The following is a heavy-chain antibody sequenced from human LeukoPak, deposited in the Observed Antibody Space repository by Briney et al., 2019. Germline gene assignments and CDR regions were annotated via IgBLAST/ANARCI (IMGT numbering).Heavy chain of an antibody. V-gene: IGHV1-24*01. CDR3: ATDLPGYGDYEVLDP. CDR1: GYTLTELS. Sequence: ASVKVSCKVSGYTLTELSMHWVRQAPGKGLEWMGGFDPEDGETIYAQKFQGRVTMTEDTSTDTAYMELSSLRSEDTAVYHCATDLPGYGDYEVLDPWGQGTLVTVSS. J-gene: IGHJ5*02. CDR2: FDPEDGET. D-gene: IGHD4-17*01.